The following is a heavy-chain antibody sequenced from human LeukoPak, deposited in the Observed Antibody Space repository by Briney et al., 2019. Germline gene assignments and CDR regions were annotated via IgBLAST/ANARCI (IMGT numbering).Heavy chain of an antibody. CDR1: GFTFSSYA. Sequence: GGSLRLSCAASGFTFSSYAMHWVRQAPGKGLEWVAVISYDGSNKYYADSVKGRFTISRDNSKSTLYLQMNSLRAEDTAVYYCPLELGEGFDYWGQGTLVTVSS. V-gene: IGHV3-30*04. CDR3: PLELGEGFDY. J-gene: IGHJ4*02. CDR2: ISYDGSNK. D-gene: IGHD1-7*01.